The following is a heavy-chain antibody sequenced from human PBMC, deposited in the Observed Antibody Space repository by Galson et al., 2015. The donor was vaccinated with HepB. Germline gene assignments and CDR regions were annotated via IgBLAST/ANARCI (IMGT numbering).Heavy chain of an antibody. CDR1: GFTVSSNY. CDR2: IYSGGST. Sequence: SLRLSCAASGFTVSSNYMSWVRQAPGKGLEWVSVIYSGGSTYYADSVKGRFTISRDNSKNTLYLQMNSLRAEDTAVYYCARDRSGYSYGYYYYYGMDVWGQGTTVTVSS. D-gene: IGHD5-18*01. CDR3: ARDRSGYSYGYYYYYGMDV. J-gene: IGHJ6*02. V-gene: IGHV3-66*02.